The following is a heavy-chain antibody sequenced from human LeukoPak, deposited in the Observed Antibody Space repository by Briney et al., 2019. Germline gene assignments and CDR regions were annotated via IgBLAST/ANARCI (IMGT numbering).Heavy chain of an antibody. CDR1: GGSFSGYY. J-gene: IGHJ4*02. V-gene: IGHV4-34*01. CDR2: INHSGST. Sequence: SETLSLTCAVYGGSFSGYYWSWIRQPPGKGLEWIGEINHSGSTNYNPSLKSRVTISVDTSKNQFSLKLSSVTAADTAVYYCARERQDLRWCLDYWGQGTLVTVSS. CDR3: ARERQDLRWCLDY. D-gene: IGHD4-23*01.